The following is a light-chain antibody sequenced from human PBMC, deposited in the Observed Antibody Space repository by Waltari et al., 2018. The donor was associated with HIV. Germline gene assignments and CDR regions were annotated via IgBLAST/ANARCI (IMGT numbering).Light chain of an antibody. CDR1: SSHIGSNY. CDR3: AAWGNSLSLL. V-gene: IGLV1-47*01. CDR2: RNN. Sequence: QSVLTQPPSASGTPGQRVTISCSGSSSHIGSNYVYWYQHLPGTAPKLLLYRNNQRPSGVPDRFSGSKSGTSASLAISGLRSEDEADYYCAAWGNSLSLLFGGGTKLTVL. J-gene: IGLJ2*01.